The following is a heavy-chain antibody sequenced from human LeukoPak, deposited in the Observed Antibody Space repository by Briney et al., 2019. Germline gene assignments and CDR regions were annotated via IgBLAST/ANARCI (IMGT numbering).Heavy chain of an antibody. CDR3: ARGGGRHVEY. Sequence: GESLRLSCAASGFTFSSYWMSWVRQAPGKGLEWVANIKEDGSEKNYVDSVKGRFTISRDNAKNSLYLQMNILRAEDTAVYYCARGGGRHVEYWGQGNLVTVSS. CDR1: GFTFSSYW. V-gene: IGHV3-7*05. D-gene: IGHD3-16*01. CDR2: IKEDGSEK. J-gene: IGHJ4*02.